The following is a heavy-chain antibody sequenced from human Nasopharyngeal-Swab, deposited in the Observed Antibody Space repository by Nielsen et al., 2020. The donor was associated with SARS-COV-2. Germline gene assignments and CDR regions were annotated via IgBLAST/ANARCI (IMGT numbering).Heavy chain of an antibody. Sequence: WIRQSPSRGLEWLGRTYYRSKWYNDYAVSVKSRITINPDTSKNQFSLQLNSVTHEDTAVYYCARDRGSSWPYYYYGMDVWGQGTTVTVSS. D-gene: IGHD6-13*01. V-gene: IGHV6-1*01. CDR3: ARDRGSSWPYYYYGMDV. J-gene: IGHJ6*02. CDR2: TYYRSKWYN.